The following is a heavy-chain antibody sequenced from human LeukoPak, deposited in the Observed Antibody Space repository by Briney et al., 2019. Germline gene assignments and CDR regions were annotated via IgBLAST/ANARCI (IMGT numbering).Heavy chain of an antibody. D-gene: IGHD3-10*01. V-gene: IGHV4-34*01. CDR1: GVSFSGYY. Sequence: SETLSLTCAVYGVSFSGYYWSWIRQPPGKGLEWIGEINHSGSTNYNPSLKSRVTISVDTSKNQFSLKLSSVTDADTAVYSCARGQIGGVVLLYDYWGQGTLVTVSS. CDR2: INHSGST. J-gene: IGHJ4*02. CDR3: ARGQIGGVVLLYDY.